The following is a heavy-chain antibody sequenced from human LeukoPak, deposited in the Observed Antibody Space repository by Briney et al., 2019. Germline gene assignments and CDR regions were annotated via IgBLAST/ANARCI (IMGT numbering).Heavy chain of an antibody. Sequence: SETLSLTCTVSGYSISSGYYWGWIRQPPGKGLEWIGSIYHSGSTYYNPSLKSRVTISVDTSKNQFSLKLISVTAADTAVYYCARHDSSGPYNAFDIWGQGTMVTVSS. V-gene: IGHV4-38-2*02. J-gene: IGHJ3*02. D-gene: IGHD3-22*01. CDR1: GYSISSGYY. CDR2: IYHSGST. CDR3: ARHDSSGPYNAFDI.